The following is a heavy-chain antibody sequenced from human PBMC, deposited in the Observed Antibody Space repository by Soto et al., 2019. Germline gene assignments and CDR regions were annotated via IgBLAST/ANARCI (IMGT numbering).Heavy chain of an antibody. CDR3: AGDQGQWLVQSYYGMDV. D-gene: IGHD6-19*01. J-gene: IGHJ6*02. V-gene: IGHV1-18*01. Sequence: ASVKVSCKASGYTFTSYGISWVRQAPGQGLEWMGWISAYNGNTNYAQKLQGRVTMTTDTSTSTAYMELRSLRSDDTAVYYCAGDQGQWLVQSYYGMDVWGQGTTVTVSS. CDR2: ISAYNGNT. CDR1: GYTFTSYG.